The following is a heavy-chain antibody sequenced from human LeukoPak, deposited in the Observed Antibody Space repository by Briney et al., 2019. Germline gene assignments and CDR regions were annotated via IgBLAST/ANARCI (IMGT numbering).Heavy chain of an antibody. CDR3: ARDHSSGWSYYFDY. CDR1: GYTFTSYY. D-gene: IGHD6-19*01. CDR2: INPSGGST. J-gene: IGHJ4*02. V-gene: IGHV1-46*01. Sequence: ASVKVSCKASGYTFTSYYMHWVRQAPGQGLEWMGIINPSGGSTSYAQKFQGRVTMTRDTSTSTAYMELSRLRSDDTAVYYCARDHSSGWSYYFDYWGQGTLVTVSS.